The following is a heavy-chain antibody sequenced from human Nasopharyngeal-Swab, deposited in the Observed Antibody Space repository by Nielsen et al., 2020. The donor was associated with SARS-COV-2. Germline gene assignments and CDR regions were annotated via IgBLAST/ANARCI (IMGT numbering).Heavy chain of an antibody. CDR1: GLTFSSYA. CDR3: AKGWQWLVRDAFDI. Sequence: GESLKISCAASGLTFSSYAMSWVRQAPGKGLEWVSAISGSGGSTYYADSVKGRFTISRDNSKNTLYLQMNSLRAEDTAVYYCAKGWQWLVRDAFDIWGQGTMVTVSS. V-gene: IGHV3-23*01. D-gene: IGHD6-19*01. J-gene: IGHJ3*02. CDR2: ISGSGGST.